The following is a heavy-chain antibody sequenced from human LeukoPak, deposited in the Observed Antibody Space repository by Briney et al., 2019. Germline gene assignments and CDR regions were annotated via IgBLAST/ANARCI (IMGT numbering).Heavy chain of an antibody. CDR2: IYYSGST. J-gene: IGHJ4*02. D-gene: IGHD6-19*01. CDR1: GGSISSSSYY. CDR3: ARLTYGAVVH. V-gene: IGHV4-39*01. Sequence: PSETLSLTCTVPGGSISSSSYYWGWIRQPPGKGLEWIGSIYYSGSTYYNPSLKSRVTISVDTSKNQFSLKLSSVTAADTAVYYCARLTYGAVVHWGQGTLVTVSS.